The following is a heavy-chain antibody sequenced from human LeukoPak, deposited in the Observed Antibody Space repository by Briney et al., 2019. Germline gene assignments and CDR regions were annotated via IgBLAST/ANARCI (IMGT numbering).Heavy chain of an antibody. CDR3: ARQPTYYDFWSGYQNFDY. D-gene: IGHD3-3*01. CDR2: IYYSGST. Sequence: SETLSLTCTVSGGSISSGSYYWSWIRQPAGKGLEWIGSIYYSGSTYYNPSLKSRVTISVDTSKNQFSLKLSSVTAADTAVYYCARQPTYYDFWSGYQNFDYWGQGTLVTVSS. J-gene: IGHJ4*02. CDR1: GGSISSGSYY. V-gene: IGHV4-39*01.